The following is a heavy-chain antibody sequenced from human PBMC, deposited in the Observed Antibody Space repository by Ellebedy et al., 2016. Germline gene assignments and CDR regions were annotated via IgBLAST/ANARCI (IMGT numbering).Heavy chain of an antibody. D-gene: IGHD1-26*01. CDR3: ATVVGALNLGAFDI. Sequence: ASVKVSCKVSGYTLTELSMHWVRQAPGKGLEWMGGFDPEDGETIYAQKFQGRVTMTEDTSTDTAYMELSSLRSEDTAVYYCATVVGALNLGAFDIWGQGTMVTVSS. J-gene: IGHJ3*02. CDR2: FDPEDGET. V-gene: IGHV1-24*01. CDR1: GYTLTELS.